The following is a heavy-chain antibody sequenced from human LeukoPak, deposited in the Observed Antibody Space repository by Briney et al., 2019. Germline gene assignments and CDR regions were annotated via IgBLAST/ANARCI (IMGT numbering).Heavy chain of an antibody. CDR2: IYYSGST. V-gene: IGHV4-30-4*01. D-gene: IGHD3-3*01. J-gene: IGHJ4*02. CDR3: ARASFDFWSGYFDS. Sequence: SETLSLTCTVSGGSISSGDYYWSWIRQPPGKGLEWIGYIYYSGSTYYNPSLKSRVTISVDTSKNQFSLKLSSVTAADTAVYYCARASFDFWSGYFDSWGQGTLVTVSS. CDR1: GGSISSGDYY.